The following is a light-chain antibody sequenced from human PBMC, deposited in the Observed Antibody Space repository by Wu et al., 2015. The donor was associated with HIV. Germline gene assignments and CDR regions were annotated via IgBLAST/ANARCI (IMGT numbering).Light chain of an antibody. V-gene: IGKV3-20*01. J-gene: IGKJ5*01. Sequence: EIVLTQSPGTLSLSPGERATLSCRASQSVSSSHLAWYQQKPGQAPRLLIYLASSRATGIPDRFSGSGSGTDFTLTISRLEPEDFAAYYCQQYATSITFGQGTRLEIK. CDR1: QSVSSSH. CDR3: QQYATSIT. CDR2: LAS.